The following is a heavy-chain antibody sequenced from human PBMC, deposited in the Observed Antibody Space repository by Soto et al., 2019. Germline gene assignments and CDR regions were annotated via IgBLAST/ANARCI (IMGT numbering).Heavy chain of an antibody. D-gene: IGHD3-10*01. Sequence: EVQRVESGGCLVQPGGSLILSCAASGFTFSNYWMVWVRQAPRKGLVWGSRIIGDGLYTTYADSVKGRFTISRDNAQNTVYLQMKSLRVEDTAVYYCARGILGSGTANDHWGQGNLFTVSS. J-gene: IGHJ4*02. CDR1: GFTFSNYW. CDR3: ARGILGSGTANDH. V-gene: IGHV3-74*03. CDR2: IIGDGLYT.